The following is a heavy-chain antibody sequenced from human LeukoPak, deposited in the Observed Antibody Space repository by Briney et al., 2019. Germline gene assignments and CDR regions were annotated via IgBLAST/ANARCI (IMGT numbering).Heavy chain of an antibody. J-gene: IGHJ4*02. Sequence: GRSLRLSCAASGFTFRTYGMHWVRQAPGKGLEWVALMWSDGGNKYYADSVKGRFTISRDNSKNTLYLQMNSLRPDDTAVYYCAKEVSSGSLDFWGQGTLVTVSS. CDR2: MWSDGGNK. CDR1: GFTFRTYG. V-gene: IGHV3-33*06. D-gene: IGHD6-19*01. CDR3: AKEVSSGSLDF.